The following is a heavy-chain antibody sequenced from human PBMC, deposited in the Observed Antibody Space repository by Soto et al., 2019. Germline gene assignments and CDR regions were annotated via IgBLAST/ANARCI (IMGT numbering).Heavy chain of an antibody. D-gene: IGHD3-22*01. CDR2: ISGSGGST. V-gene: IGHV3-23*01. CDR1: GFTFSSYA. J-gene: IGHJ3*02. Sequence: PGGSLRLSCAASGFTFSSYAMSWVRQAPGKGLEWVSAISGSGGSTYYADSVKGRFTISSDNSKNTLYLQMNSLRGEDTAVYYCANGIPFSYDSRGPDAFDIWGQGTMVTVSS. CDR3: ANGIPFSYDSRGPDAFDI.